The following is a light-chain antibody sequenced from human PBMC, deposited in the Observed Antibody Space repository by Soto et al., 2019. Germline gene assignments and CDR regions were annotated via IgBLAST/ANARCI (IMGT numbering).Light chain of an antibody. Sequence: EIVLTQSPATLSLSPGERATLSCRASQSVSSYLAWYQQKPGQAPRLLMYDASKRATGIPARFSGSGSGTDFTLTISSLGPEDFAVYYCQQRDIWPWTFGQGTKVDIK. J-gene: IGKJ1*01. CDR2: DAS. V-gene: IGKV3-11*01. CDR3: QQRDIWPWT. CDR1: QSVSSY.